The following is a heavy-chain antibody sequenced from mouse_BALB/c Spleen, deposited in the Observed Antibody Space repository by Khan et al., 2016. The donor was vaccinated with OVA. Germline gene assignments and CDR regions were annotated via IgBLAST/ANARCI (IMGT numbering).Heavy chain of an antibody. J-gene: IGHJ3*01. CDR2: INPSNGYT. V-gene: IGHV1-4*01. D-gene: IGHD2-14*01. CDR3: VRDGAYSRNDGWVAY. Sequence: QIQLVQSGAELARPGASVKMSCKASGYTFTSYTIHWIKLRPGQGLEWIGYINPSNGYTNYNQKFKDKATLTADKSSTTAYMQLSSLTSDDSAVYNGVRDGAYSRNDGWVAYGGLGTLVTVAA. CDR1: GYTFTSYT.